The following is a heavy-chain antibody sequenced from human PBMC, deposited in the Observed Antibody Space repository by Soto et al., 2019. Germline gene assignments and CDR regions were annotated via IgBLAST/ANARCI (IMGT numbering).Heavy chain of an antibody. CDR2: ISSLSSPR. CDR1: GFTFSGYS. Sequence: LRLSCAASGFTFSGYSMNWVRQAPGKGLEWVSYISSLSSPRYYAESVEGRFIISRDNAKNSLYLQMNSLRDEDTAVYFCAREDILGARSFDYWGQGTLVTVSS. V-gene: IGHV3-48*02. CDR3: AREDILGARSFDY. D-gene: IGHD1-26*01. J-gene: IGHJ4*02.